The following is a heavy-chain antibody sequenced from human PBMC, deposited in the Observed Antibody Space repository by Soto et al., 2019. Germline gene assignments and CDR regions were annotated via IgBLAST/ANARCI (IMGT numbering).Heavy chain of an antibody. V-gene: IGHV4-34*01. Sequence: SGTLSLTCVVYGVSFSGHFWSWIRQPPGKGLEWIGEINHSGSADYNPSLGGRDTISVGASEEQFSLKLTSVTAADTAVYYCAGWAVGIMIFGVPKDYWSQGTQVTVSS. J-gene: IGHJ4*02. CDR2: INHSGSA. CDR3: AGWAVGIMIFGVPKDY. D-gene: IGHD3-3*01. CDR1: GVSFSGHF.